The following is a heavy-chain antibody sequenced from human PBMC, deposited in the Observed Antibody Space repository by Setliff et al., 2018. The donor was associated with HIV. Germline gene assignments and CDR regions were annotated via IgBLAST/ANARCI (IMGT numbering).Heavy chain of an antibody. J-gene: IGHJ6*02. Sequence: PGGSLRLSCTDSGMTWVRQAPGKGLEWVSYISGSGSTIYYADSVKGRFTISRDNAKNSLYLQMNSLRAEDTAVYFCARTDYYGMDVWGQGTTVTVSS. CDR2: ISGSGSTI. CDR1: G. CDR3: ARTDYYGMDV. V-gene: IGHV3-48*03.